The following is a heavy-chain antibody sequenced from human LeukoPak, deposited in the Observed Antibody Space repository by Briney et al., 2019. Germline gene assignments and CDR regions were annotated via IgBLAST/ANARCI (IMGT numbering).Heavy chain of an antibody. J-gene: IGHJ6*04. D-gene: IGHD2-15*01. Sequence: SETLSLTCAVYGGSFSGYYWSWIRQPPGKGLEWIGEINHSGSTNYNPSLKSRVTISVDTSKNQFSLKLSSVTAADTAVYYCARTNPPYCSGGSCYSNYYYDMDVWGKGTTVTVSS. V-gene: IGHV4-34*01. CDR3: ARTNPPYCSGGSCYSNYYYDMDV. CDR1: GGSFSGYY. CDR2: INHSGST.